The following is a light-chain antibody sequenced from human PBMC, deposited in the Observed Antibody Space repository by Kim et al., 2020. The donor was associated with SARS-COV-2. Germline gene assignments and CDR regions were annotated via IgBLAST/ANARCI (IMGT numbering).Light chain of an antibody. CDR3: AAWDDSLHAWV. J-gene: IGLJ3*02. Sequence: GQRVAIACSASASTIGSHLVYWRRQLPGSAPKLLFHENRQRPSGVPARFSGSTSGTAASLAISGLPSNDEGDYYCAAWDDSLHAWVFGGGTQLTVL. CDR1: ASTIGSHL. V-gene: IGLV1-47*01. CDR2: ENR.